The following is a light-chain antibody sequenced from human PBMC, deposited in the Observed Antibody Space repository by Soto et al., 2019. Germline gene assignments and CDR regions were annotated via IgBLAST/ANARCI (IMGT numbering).Light chain of an antibody. J-gene: IGLJ1*01. Sequence: QSVLTQPPSASGTPGQRVTISCSGSNSNIGGNSVNWYQQFPGAAPKLLISSNNQRPSGIPDRFSGSKSGTSASLAISGLQFDDEADYYCAAWDDSLSGHYVFGAGNKVTVL. CDR2: SNN. V-gene: IGLV1-44*01. CDR1: NSNIGGNS. CDR3: AAWDDSLSGHYV.